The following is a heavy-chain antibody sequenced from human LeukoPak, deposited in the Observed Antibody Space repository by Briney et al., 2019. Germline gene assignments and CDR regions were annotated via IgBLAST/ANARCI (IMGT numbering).Heavy chain of an antibody. CDR1: GFTFGDYA. V-gene: IGHV3-49*04. CDR2: IRSKAYGGTT. Sequence: GGSLRLSCTASGFTFGDYAMSWVRQAPGKGLEWVGFIRSKAYGGTTEYAASVKGRFTISRDDSKSIAYLQMNSLKTENTAVYYCTRDRGRVVVITFDYWGQGTLVTVSS. J-gene: IGHJ4*02. D-gene: IGHD3-22*01. CDR3: TRDRGRVVVITFDY.